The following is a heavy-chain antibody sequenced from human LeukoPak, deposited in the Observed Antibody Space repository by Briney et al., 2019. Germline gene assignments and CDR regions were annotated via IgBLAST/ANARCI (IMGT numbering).Heavy chain of an antibody. Sequence: GGSLRLSCVASGFTFSSNWMHWVRQTPGKGLVWVSHINGDGSTTRYADSVEGRFTISRDNAKNTLYLQMNSLRAEDTAVYYCARDPCGGDCPLDYWGQGALVTVPS. CDR1: GFTFSSNW. D-gene: IGHD2-21*02. CDR2: INGDGSTT. V-gene: IGHV3-74*01. CDR3: ARDPCGGDCPLDY. J-gene: IGHJ4*02.